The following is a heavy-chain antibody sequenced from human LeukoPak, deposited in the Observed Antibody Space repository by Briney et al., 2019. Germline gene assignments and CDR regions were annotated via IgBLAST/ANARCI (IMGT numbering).Heavy chain of an antibody. J-gene: IGHJ3*02. CDR2: IWYDGSNK. CDR3: ARDGSMLGSDAFDI. CDR1: GFTFRSYG. D-gene: IGHD7-27*01. Sequence: PGGSLRLSCAAPGFTFRSYGMHWVRQAPGKGLEWVAVIWYDGSNKYYADSVKGRFTISRDNSKNTLYLQMNSLRAEDTAVYYCARDGSMLGSDAFDIWGQGTMVTVSS. V-gene: IGHV3-33*08.